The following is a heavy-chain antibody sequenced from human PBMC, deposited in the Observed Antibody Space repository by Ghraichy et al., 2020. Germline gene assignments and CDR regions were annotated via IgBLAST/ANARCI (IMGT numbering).Heavy chain of an antibody. V-gene: IGHV4-31*03. CDR1: GGSINSGAYF. Sequence: SQTLSLTCTVSGGSINSGAYFWSWIRQHPGKGLEWIGYISYSGSTYHNPSLKSRVTISVDTSKNQFSLKLSSVTAADTAVYYCARAIVIPDYYGMDVWGQGTTVTVS. CDR2: ISYSGST. D-gene: IGHD2/OR15-2a*01. CDR3: ARAIVIPDYYGMDV. J-gene: IGHJ6*02.